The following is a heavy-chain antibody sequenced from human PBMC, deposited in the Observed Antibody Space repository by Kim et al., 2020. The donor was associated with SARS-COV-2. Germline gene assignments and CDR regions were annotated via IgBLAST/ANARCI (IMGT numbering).Heavy chain of an antibody. Sequence: ASVKVSCKASGYTFTSYYMHWVRQAPGQGLEWMGIINPSGGSTSYAQKFQGRVTMTRDTSTSTVYMELSSLRSEDTAVYYCARGLVVVPAAGGLDVWGQGTTVTVSS. V-gene: IGHV1-46*01. CDR1: GYTFTSYY. CDR3: ARGLVVVPAAGGLDV. D-gene: IGHD2-2*01. J-gene: IGHJ6*02. CDR2: INPSGGST.